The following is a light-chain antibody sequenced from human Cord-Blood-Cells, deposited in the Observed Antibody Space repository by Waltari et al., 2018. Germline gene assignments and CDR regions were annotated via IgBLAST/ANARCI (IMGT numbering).Light chain of an antibody. CDR2: RDS. J-gene: IGLJ3*02. V-gene: IGLV3-9*01. Sequence: SYELTQPLSVSVALGQTARITCGGNNMRSKNVTWYQQKPGQAPVLVIYRDSNRPSGIPERFSGSNSGNTATLTISRAQAGDEADYYCQVWDSSTAWVFGGGTKLTVL. CDR3: QVWDSSTAWV. CDR1: NMRSKN.